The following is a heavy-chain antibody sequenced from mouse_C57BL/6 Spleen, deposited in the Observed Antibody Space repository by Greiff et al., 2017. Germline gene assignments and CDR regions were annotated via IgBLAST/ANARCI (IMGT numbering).Heavy chain of an antibody. CDR2: IDPSDSET. CDR1: GYTFTSYW. V-gene: IGHV1-52*01. D-gene: IGHD1-1*01. J-gene: IGHJ2*01. Sequence: QVQLQQPGAELVRPGSSVKLSCKASGYTFTSYWMHWVKQRPIQGLEWIGNIDPSDSETHYNQKFKDKATLTVDKSSSTAYMPLSSLTSEDSAVYYCARGRVYYYGSRPFDYWGQGTTLTVSS. CDR3: ARGRVYYYGSRPFDY.